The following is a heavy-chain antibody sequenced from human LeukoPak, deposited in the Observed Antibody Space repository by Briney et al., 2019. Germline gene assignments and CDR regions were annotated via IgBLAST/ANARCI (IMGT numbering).Heavy chain of an antibody. CDR1: GYTFTGYY. V-gene: IGHV1-2*02. J-gene: IGHJ3*02. D-gene: IGHD5-24*01. Sequence: GASVKVSCKASGYTFTGYYMHWVRQAPGQGLEWMGWINPNSGGTNYAQKFQGRVTMTRDTSISTAYMELSRLRSDDTAVYYCARDLKTATIRDPHDAFDIWGQGTMVTVSS. CDR3: ARDLKTATIRDPHDAFDI. CDR2: INPNSGGT.